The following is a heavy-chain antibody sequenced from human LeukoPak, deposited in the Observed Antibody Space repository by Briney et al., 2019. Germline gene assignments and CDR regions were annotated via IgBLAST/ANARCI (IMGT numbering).Heavy chain of an antibody. D-gene: IGHD5-12*01. CDR1: GFTFSSYW. CDR3: TRGYVGIDY. J-gene: IGHJ4*02. Sequence: GGSLRLSCATSGFTFSSYWMSWVRQAPEKGLEWVANIKHDGSEKNYVDSVKGRFTISRDNAKNSLYLQMNSLRAEDTAVYYCTRGYVGIDYWGQGTLVTVSS. V-gene: IGHV3-7*04. CDR2: IKHDGSEK.